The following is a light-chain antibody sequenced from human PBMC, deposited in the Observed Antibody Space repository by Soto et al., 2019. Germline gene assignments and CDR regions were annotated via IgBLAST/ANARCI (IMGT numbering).Light chain of an antibody. V-gene: IGKV3-20*01. CDR3: QQYGYSPQT. Sequence: EIVLTQSPGTLSLSPGERATLSCRASQSVNRNLAWYQQKPGQAPRLLIFGASSRATGIPDRFSGSGSGTDFTLTISRLEPEDFAVYYCQQYGYSPQTFGQGTKVDIK. CDR1: QSVNRN. CDR2: GAS. J-gene: IGKJ1*01.